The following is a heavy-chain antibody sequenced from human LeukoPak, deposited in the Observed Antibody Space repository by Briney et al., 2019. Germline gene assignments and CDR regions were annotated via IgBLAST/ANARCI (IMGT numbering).Heavy chain of an antibody. D-gene: IGHD3-22*01. CDR1: GFTFSIHG. CDR2: ITGSGGST. CDR3: ARDLSLIALTD. V-gene: IGHV3-23*01. J-gene: IGHJ4*02. Sequence: GGSLRLSCAASGFTFSIHGMNWVRQGPGKGLEWVSGITGSGGSTYYADSVKGRFTISRDNSKNTVYLQMNSLRAEDTAVYYCARDLSLIALTDWGQGTLVTVSS.